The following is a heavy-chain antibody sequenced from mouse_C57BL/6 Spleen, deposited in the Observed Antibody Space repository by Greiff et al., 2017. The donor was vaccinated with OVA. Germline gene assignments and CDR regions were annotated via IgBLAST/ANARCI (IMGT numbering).Heavy chain of an antibody. D-gene: IGHD1-1*01. CDR3: VRSYDWGTVVDWYFDV. CDR2: IRSKSSNYAT. V-gene: IGHV10-3*01. CDR1: GFTFNTYA. J-gene: IGHJ1*03. Sequence: EVMLVESGGGLVQPKGSLKLSCAASGFTFNTYAMHWVRQAPGKGLEWVARIRSKSSNYATYYADSVKDRFTISRDDSQSMLYLQMNNLKTEDTAMYYCVRSYDWGTVVDWYFDVWGTGTTVTVSS.